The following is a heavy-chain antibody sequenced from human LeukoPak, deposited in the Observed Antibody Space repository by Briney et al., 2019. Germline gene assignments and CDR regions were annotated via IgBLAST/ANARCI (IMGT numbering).Heavy chain of an antibody. CDR1: GFSISTREMR. Sequence: SGPALVKPTQTLTLTCTFSGFSISTREMRVSWIRQPPGKALEWLSRIDWGDDKFYSTSLKTRLTISKDTSKNQVVLTMTNMDPLDTATYYCARPHGSSGWYYLDYWGQGILVTVSS. V-gene: IGHV2-70*04. CDR3: ARPHGSSGWYYLDY. CDR2: IDWGDDK. D-gene: IGHD6-19*01. J-gene: IGHJ4*02.